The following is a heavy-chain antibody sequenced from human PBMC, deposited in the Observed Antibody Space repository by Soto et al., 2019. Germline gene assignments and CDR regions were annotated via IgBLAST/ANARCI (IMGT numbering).Heavy chain of an antibody. J-gene: IGHJ5*02. CDR1: GYTFTNYG. V-gene: IGHV1-18*04. CDR2: VSGYNGNT. Sequence: QVQLVQSGAEVKKPGASVRVSCKASGYTFTNYGISWVRQAPGQGLEWMGWVSGYNGNTNYAQKLRGRVTMTTDTSTRTDKVELLTLRSDDTAVYYCPRDEGGHGFDAWGQGTLVTVSS. CDR3: PRDEGGHGFDA.